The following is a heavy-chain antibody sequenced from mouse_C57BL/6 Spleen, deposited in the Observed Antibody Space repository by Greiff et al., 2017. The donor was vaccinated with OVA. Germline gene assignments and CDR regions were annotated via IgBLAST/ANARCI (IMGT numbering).Heavy chain of an antibody. CDR3: ARARLRDYAMDY. CDR1: GYAFSSYW. Sequence: QVQLKESGAELVKPGASVKISCKASGYAFSSYWMNWVKQRPGKGLEWIGQIYPGDGDTNYNGKFKGKATLTADKSSSTAYMQLSSLTSEDSAVYFCARARLRDYAMDYWGQGTSVTVSS. J-gene: IGHJ4*01. V-gene: IGHV1-80*01. CDR2: IYPGDGDT.